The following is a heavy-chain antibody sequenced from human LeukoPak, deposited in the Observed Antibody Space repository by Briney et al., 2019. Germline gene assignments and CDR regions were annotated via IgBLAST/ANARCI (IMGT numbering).Heavy chain of an antibody. J-gene: IGHJ4*02. D-gene: IGHD1-26*01. V-gene: IGHV3-33*08. CDR3: ARDHEGRFDY. CDR2: ISYDGSNK. CDR1: GFTFSSYC. Sequence: GRSLRLSCAASGFTFSSYCMHWVRQAPGKGLEWVSVISYDGSNKYYADSVKGRFTISRDNAKNTLYLQMNSLRAEDTAVYYCARDHEGRFDYWGRGTLVTVSS.